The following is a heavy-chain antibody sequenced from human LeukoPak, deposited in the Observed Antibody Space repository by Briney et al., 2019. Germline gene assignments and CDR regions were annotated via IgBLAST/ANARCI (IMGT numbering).Heavy chain of an antibody. CDR2: IYYSGST. V-gene: IGHV4-31*03. Sequence: SETLSLTCTVSGGSISSGGYYWSWIRQHPGKGLEWIGYIYYSGSTYYNPSLKSRVTISVDTSKNQFSLKLSSVTAADTAVYYCARVHRIVGTSRGWFDPWGQGTLVTVSS. CDR1: GGSISSGGYY. J-gene: IGHJ5*02. CDR3: ARVHRIVGTSRGWFDP. D-gene: IGHD1-26*01.